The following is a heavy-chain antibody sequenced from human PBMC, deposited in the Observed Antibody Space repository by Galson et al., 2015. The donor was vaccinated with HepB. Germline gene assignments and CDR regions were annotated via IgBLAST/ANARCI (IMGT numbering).Heavy chain of an antibody. Sequence: SLRLSCAASGFNFNDYAMHWVRHAPGKGLEWVSGISWNSGRIGYADSVKGRFTISRDNAKSSLYLQMDSLRPEDTAFYYCANLPYYYDNTGGYVDLWGRGTLVTVSS. CDR1: GFNFNDYA. CDR2: ISWNSGRI. D-gene: IGHD3-22*01. V-gene: IGHV3-9*01. CDR3: ANLPYYYDNTGGYVDL. J-gene: IGHJ2*01.